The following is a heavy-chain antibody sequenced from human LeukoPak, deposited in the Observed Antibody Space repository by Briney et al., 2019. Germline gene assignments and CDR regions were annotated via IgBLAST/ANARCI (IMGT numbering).Heavy chain of an antibody. CDR2: IYHSGGT. CDR1: GGSISSGVYS. J-gene: IGHJ4*02. D-gene: IGHD6-13*01. V-gene: IGHV4-30-2*01. Sequence: SQTLSLTCAVSGGSISSGVYSWGWIRQPPGKGLEWIGSIYHSGGTYYNPSLRSRVTLSLDTSKNQFSLALNFVTAADTAMYYCASSHSATWYDDWGQGALVTVS. CDR3: ASSHSATWYDD.